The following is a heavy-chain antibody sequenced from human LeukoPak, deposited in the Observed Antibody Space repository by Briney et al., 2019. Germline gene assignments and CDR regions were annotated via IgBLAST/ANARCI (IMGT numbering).Heavy chain of an antibody. CDR1: GGSISSHY. V-gene: IGHV4-59*11. Sequence: SETLSLTCTVSGGSISSHYWSWIRQPPGKGLEWIGYIYYSGSTNYNPSLKSRVTISVDTSKNQFSLKLSSVTAADTDVYYCARGPTYYDFWSGYRHNWFDPWGQGTLVTVSS. CDR2: IYYSGST. CDR3: ARGPTYYDFWSGYRHNWFDP. J-gene: IGHJ5*02. D-gene: IGHD3-3*01.